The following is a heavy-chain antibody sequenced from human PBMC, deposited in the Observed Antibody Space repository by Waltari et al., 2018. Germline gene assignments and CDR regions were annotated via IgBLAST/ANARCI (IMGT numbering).Heavy chain of an antibody. Sequence: EVQVVESGGGLVQPGGSLRLSCEASGFTFSSYWMHWVRQAPGKGLVWVSRIDNDGQTEKYADSVRGRFTGSRDNARNTLYLQMNSLRAEDTAVYYCARDLLTPSVSYFGMDLWGQGTTVTVSS. CDR2: IDNDGQTE. J-gene: IGHJ6*02. D-gene: IGHD4-4*01. V-gene: IGHV3-74*01. CDR1: GFTFSSYW. CDR3: ARDLLTPSVSYFGMDL.